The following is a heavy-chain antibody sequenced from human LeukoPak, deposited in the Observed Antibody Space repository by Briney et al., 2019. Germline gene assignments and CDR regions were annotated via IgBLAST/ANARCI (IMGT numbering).Heavy chain of an antibody. Sequence: PSETLSLTCAVYGGSFSGYYWSWIRQPPGKGLEWIGEINHSGSTNYNPSLKSRVTISVDTSKNQFSLKLSSVTAADTAVYYCARDPASRFGPSYGMDVWGQGTTVTVSS. J-gene: IGHJ6*02. V-gene: IGHV4-34*01. CDR1: GGSFSGYY. CDR2: INHSGST. D-gene: IGHD3-3*01. CDR3: ARDPASRFGPSYGMDV.